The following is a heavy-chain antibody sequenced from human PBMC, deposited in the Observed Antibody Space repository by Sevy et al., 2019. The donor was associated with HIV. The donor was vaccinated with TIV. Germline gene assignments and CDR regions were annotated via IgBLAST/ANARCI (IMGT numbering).Heavy chain of an antibody. V-gene: IGHV3-23*01. CDR2: ISGAASST. J-gene: IGHJ3*02. CDR1: GFTFSSYA. Sequence: GGSLRLSCAASGFTFSSYAMNWVRQAPGKGLQWVSAISGAASSTHYADSVKGRFTISRDNSKNTLYLQMNSLRAEDTAIYYCAKDVVVLIGDAFDIWGQGTMVTVSS. D-gene: IGHD3-22*01. CDR3: AKDVVVLIGDAFDI.